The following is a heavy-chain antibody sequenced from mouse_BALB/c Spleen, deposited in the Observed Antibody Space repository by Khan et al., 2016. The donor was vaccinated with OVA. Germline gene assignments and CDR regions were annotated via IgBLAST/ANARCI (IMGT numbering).Heavy chain of an antibody. J-gene: IGHJ2*01. CDR2: ISYSGNT. V-gene: IGHV3-2*02. CDR1: GYSITSDYA. D-gene: IGHD1-1*01. CDR3: ARVYGGDFDY. Sequence: EVQLQESGPGLVKPSQSLSLTCTVTGYSITSDYAWNWIRQFPGNKLEWMGFISYSGNTNYNPSLKSRISITRDTSKNQFFLQLNSVTTEDTARDDCARVYGGDFDYWGQGTTLTVSS.